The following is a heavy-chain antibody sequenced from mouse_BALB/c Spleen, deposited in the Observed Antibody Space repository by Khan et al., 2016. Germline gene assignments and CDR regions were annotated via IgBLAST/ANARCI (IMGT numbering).Heavy chain of an antibody. CDR2: INPSTGYT. Sequence: QVQLQQSGAELAKPGASVKMSCKASGYTFTSYWMHWVKQRPGQGLEWIGYINPSTGYTEYNQKFKDKATLTADKSSSTAYMQLSSLTSEDSAVYYCARDGYYVDYDAMDYWGQGTSVTVSS. J-gene: IGHJ4*01. CDR3: ARDGYYVDYDAMDY. V-gene: IGHV1-7*01. CDR1: GYTFTSYW. D-gene: IGHD2-3*01.